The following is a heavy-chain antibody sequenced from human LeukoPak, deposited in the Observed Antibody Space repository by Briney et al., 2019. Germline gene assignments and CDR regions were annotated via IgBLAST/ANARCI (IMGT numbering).Heavy chain of an antibody. V-gene: IGHV4-4*02. D-gene: IGHD4-17*01. CDR3: ARGRTTYDY. J-gene: IGHJ4*02. CDR1: GGSISSNNW. CDR2: IYYSGST. Sequence: SETLSLTCAVSGGSISSNNWWGWVRLPPGQGLEWIGEIYYSGSTYYNPSLKSRVTISVDTSKNQFSLKLSSVTAADTAVYYCARGRTTYDYWGQGTLVTVSS.